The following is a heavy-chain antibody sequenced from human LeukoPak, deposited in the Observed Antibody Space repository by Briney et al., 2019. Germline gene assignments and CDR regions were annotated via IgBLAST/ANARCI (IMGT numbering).Heavy chain of an antibody. Sequence: GGSLRLSCAASGFPFISYSMHWVRQAPGNRLEWVAVISNDGSHKYYADSVKGRFIISRDNSKNTLSLQMNTLRPDDTAVFYCARDPNRLADYGGDYFDHWGQGTLVTVSS. CDR3: ARDPNRLADYGGDYFDH. J-gene: IGHJ4*02. D-gene: IGHD4-23*01. V-gene: IGHV3-30*04. CDR1: GFPFISYS. CDR2: ISNDGSHK.